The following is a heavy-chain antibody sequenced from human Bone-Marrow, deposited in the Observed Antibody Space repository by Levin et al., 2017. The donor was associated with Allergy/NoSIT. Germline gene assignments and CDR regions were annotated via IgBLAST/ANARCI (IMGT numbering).Heavy chain of an antibody. CDR3: AREMDIVVVPAAIGDGMDV. CDR2: IIPILGIA. J-gene: IGHJ6*02. D-gene: IGHD2-2*03. Sequence: ASVKVSCKASGGTFSSYAISWVRQAPGQGLEWMGRIIPILGIANYAQKFQGRVTITADKSTSTAYMELSSLRSEDTAVYYCAREMDIVVVPAAIGDGMDVWGQGTTVTVSS. CDR1: GGTFSSYA. V-gene: IGHV1-69*04.